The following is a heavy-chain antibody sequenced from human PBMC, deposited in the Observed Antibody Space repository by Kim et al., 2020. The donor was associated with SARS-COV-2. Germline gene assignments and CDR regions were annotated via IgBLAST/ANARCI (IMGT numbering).Heavy chain of an antibody. V-gene: IGHV4-39*01. CDR2: IYYSGST. CDR3: ARHRRYSSSLTGYYYYGMDV. Sequence: SQTLSLTCTVSGGSISSSSYYWGWIRQPPGKGLEWIGSIYYSGSTYYNPSLKSRVTISVDTSKNQFSLKLSSVTAADTAVYYCARHRRYSSSLTGYYYYGMDVWGQGTTVTVSS. J-gene: IGHJ6*02. CDR1: GGSISSSSYY. D-gene: IGHD6-13*01.